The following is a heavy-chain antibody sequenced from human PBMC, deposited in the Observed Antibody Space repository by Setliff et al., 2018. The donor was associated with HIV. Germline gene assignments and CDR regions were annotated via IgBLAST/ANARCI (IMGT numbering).Heavy chain of an antibody. Sequence: NPGGSLRLSCAASGFSFRTYAMSWVRQAPGKGLEWVSAISATAGDTYYADSVKGRFTISRDYAKNSLYLQMNSLRADDTAVYYCARVLGYCSGGSCYSYYFDYWGQGTLVTVSS. CDR3: ARVLGYCSGGSCYSYYFDY. J-gene: IGHJ4*02. D-gene: IGHD2-15*01. CDR2: ISATAGDT. CDR1: GFSFRTYA. V-gene: IGHV3-21*01.